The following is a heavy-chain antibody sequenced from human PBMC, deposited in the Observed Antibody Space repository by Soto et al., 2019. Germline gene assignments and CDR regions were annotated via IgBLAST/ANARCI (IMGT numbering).Heavy chain of an antibody. V-gene: IGHV3-48*01. CDR3: ARGDILGELSLYPYYFDY. CDR2: ISSSGGTT. J-gene: IGHJ4*02. CDR1: GFTSSSHA. D-gene: IGHD3-16*02. Sequence: GGSLRLSCGASGFTSSSHAMGWVRQAPGKGLEWVSSISSSGGTTYYADAVKGRFIISRDNAKNSLYLQMNSLRAEDTAVYYCARGDILGELSLYPYYFDYWGQGTLVTVS.